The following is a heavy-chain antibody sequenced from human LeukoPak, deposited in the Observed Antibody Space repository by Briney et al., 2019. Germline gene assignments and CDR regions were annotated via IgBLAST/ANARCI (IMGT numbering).Heavy chain of an antibody. CDR3: AKDIRSSWYYFQD. D-gene: IGHD6-13*01. Sequence: GGSLRLSCAASGFTFSSSGMHWVRQAPGKGLEWVAFIRFDGSNKYYADSVKGRFTISRDNSKNTLYLQMNSLRAEDTAVYYCAKDIRSSWYYFQDWGQGTLVTVSS. J-gene: IGHJ1*01. CDR2: IRFDGSNK. CDR1: GFTFSSSG. V-gene: IGHV3-30*02.